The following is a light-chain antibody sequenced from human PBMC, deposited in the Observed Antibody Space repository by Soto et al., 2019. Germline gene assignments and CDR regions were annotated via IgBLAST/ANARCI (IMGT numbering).Light chain of an antibody. CDR2: DTS. CDR1: QSVSSSY. V-gene: IGKV3-11*01. CDR3: QQSLG. Sequence: VWTQSPSTLSLSPGERSTLSCRASQSVSSSYLAWYQQKPGQAPRLVIYDTSKRATGLPARFSGSGSGTDFTLTISSLEPEDFAVYYCQQSLGFGGGTKVDIK. J-gene: IGKJ4*01.